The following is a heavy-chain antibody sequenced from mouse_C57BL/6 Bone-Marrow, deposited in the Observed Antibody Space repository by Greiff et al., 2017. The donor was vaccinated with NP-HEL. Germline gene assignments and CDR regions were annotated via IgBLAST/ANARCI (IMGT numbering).Heavy chain of an antibody. CDR3: ARTPVDYGSRTWYFDV. J-gene: IGHJ1*03. CDR1: GYTFTSYW. D-gene: IGHD1-1*01. V-gene: IGHV1-55*01. Sequence: VQLQQPGAELVKPGASVKMSCKASGYTFTSYWITWVKQRPGQGLEWIGDIYPGSGSTNYNEKFKSKATLTLDTSSSTAYMQLSSLTSEDSAVYYCARTPVDYGSRTWYFDVWGTGTTVTVSS. CDR2: IYPGSGST.